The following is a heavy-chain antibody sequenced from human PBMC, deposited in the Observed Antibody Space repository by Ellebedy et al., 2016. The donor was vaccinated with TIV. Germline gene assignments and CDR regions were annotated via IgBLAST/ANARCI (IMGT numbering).Heavy chain of an antibody. CDR1: GFTFRSYD. CDR3: VSSAVESSGRLTWVFDL. V-gene: IGHV3-13*04. J-gene: IGHJ2*01. CDR2: IDTAGDT. Sequence: GGSLRLXXADSGFTFRSYDMHWVRQVTGKGLEWVSAIDTAGDTYYAASVKGRFIISRENAKNSLYLQMNSLRAEDTAMYYCVSSAVESSGRLTWVFDLWGRGTLVTVSS. D-gene: IGHD3-22*01.